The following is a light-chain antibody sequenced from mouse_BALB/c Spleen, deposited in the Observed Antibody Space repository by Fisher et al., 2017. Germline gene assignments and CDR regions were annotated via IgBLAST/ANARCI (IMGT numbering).Light chain of an antibody. Sequence: IVLTQTTAIMSASLGERVTMTCSASSSVSYMYWYQQKPGSSPRLLIYDTSNLASGVPARFSGSGSGTSYSLSISSMEAEDAATYYCQQWSSYPWTFGGGTKLEIK. CDR1: SSVSY. CDR3: QQWSSYPWT. CDR2: DTS. V-gene: IGKV4-55*01. J-gene: IGKJ1*01.